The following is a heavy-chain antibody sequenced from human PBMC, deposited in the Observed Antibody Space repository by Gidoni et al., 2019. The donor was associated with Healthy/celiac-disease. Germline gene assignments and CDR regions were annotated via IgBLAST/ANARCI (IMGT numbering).Heavy chain of an antibody. V-gene: IGHV3-21*01. CDR1: GCTGSSDS. CDR2: LRSSRCYI. J-gene: IGHJ6*02. D-gene: IGHD2-2*01. Sequence: EVQLVESGGGLVKPGGSLRRSGDASGCTGSSDSRNWVRPARGKGLEWVSSLRSSRCYISYADSVTGRFPISTDNATHSLYLQLTSLRAEASAVYYCASDVPAALGGGYYYYGMDVWGQGTTVTVSS. CDR3: ASDVPAALGGGYYYYGMDV.